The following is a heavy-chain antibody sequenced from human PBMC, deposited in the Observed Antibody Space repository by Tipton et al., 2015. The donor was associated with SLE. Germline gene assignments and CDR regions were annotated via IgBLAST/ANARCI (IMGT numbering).Heavy chain of an antibody. V-gene: IGHV3-23*01. CDR1: GFTFSSYA. D-gene: IGHD3-16*01. Sequence: SLRLSCAASGFTFSSYAMSWVRQAPGKGLEWVSAISGSGGSTYYADSVKGRFTISRDNSKNTLYLQMNSLRAEDTAVYYCAREIYDYVWGRLDAFDIWGQGTMVTVSS. CDR2: ISGSGGST. J-gene: IGHJ3*02. CDR3: AREIYDYVWGRLDAFDI.